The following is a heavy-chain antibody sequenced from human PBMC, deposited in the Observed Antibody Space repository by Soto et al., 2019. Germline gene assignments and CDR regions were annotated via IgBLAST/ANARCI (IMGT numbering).Heavy chain of an antibody. Sequence: LRLSCVASGFAFGNSWMHWVRQPPGKGPEWVSRMTSDGRTTQYADSVKGRFTVPRDNAKNTLYLQMNSLRAEDTAVYYCATAEVDYWGPGTLVTVSS. J-gene: IGHJ4*02. CDR3: ATAEVDY. V-gene: IGHV3-74*01. CDR2: MTSDGRTT. CDR1: GFAFGNSW.